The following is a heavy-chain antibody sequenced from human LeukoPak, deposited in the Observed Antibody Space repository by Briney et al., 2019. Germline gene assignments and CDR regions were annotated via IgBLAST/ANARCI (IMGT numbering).Heavy chain of an antibody. CDR1: GYTFTGYY. V-gene: IGHV1-2*02. Sequence: GASVKVSCKASGYTFTGYYMHWVRQAPGQGLEWMGWINPNSGGTNYAQKFQGRLSMTEDTSTDTAYMELSSLRFEDTAVYYCATGIAAAFEGFDPWGQGTRLTVSS. CDR3: ATGIAAAFEGFDP. D-gene: IGHD6-13*01. CDR2: INPNSGGT. J-gene: IGHJ5*02.